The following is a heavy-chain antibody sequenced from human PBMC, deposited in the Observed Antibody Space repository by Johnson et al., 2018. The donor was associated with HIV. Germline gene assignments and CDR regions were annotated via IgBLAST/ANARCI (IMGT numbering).Heavy chain of an antibody. CDR2: IKSKTDGGTT. J-gene: IGHJ3*02. Sequence: VQLVESGGGLVQPGGSLRLSCAASGFTFSNAWMSWVRQAPGKGLEWVGRIKSKTDGGTTDYAAPVKGRFTISRDDSKNTLYLQMNSLKTEDTAVYYCTTDPLIAARPDDAFDIWGQGTMVTVSS. V-gene: IGHV3-15*01. D-gene: IGHD6-6*01. CDR1: GFTFSNAW. CDR3: TTDPLIAARPDDAFDI.